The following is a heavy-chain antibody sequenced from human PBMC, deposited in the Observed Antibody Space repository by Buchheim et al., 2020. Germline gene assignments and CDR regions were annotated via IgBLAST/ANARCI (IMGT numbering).Heavy chain of an antibody. J-gene: IGHJ4*02. V-gene: IGHV3-30*18. CDR1: GFTFSSYG. CDR3: AKDPGDSSSWYYFDY. D-gene: IGHD6-13*01. Sequence: QVQLVESGGGVVQPGRSLRLSCAASGFTFSSYGMHWVRQAPGKGLEWVAVISYDGSNKYYADSVKGRFTISRDNSTNTLYLQMNSLRAEDTAVYYCAKDPGDSSSWYYFDYWGQGTL. CDR2: ISYDGSNK.